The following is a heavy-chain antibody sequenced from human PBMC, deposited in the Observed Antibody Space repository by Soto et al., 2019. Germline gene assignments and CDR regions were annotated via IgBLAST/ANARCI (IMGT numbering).Heavy chain of an antibody. V-gene: IGHV1-46*01. J-gene: IGHJ5*02. CDR2: INPSGGST. CDR1: GYTFTSYY. Sequence: QVQLVQSGAEVKKPGASVKVSCKASGYTFTSYYMHWVRQAPGQGLEWMGIINPSGGSTSYAQKLQGRVTMTRDTSTSTVYMELSSLRSEDTAVYYCARVYYDSSFSQYNWFDPWGQGTLVTVSS. CDR3: ARVYYDSSFSQYNWFDP. D-gene: IGHD3-22*01.